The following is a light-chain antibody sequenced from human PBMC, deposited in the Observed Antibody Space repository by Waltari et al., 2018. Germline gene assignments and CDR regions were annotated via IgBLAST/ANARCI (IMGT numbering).Light chain of an antibody. Sequence: EIVMTQSPATLSVSLGERATLSCTASLSVSTDLAWYQQKRGQTPRLLIYRASTRATDIPVRFRGSGSGTEFNLTISSLQSGDVAVYYCQQYNHWPRTFGQGTRVEIK. J-gene: IGKJ1*01. V-gene: IGKV3D-15*01. CDR3: QQYNHWPRT. CDR2: RAS. CDR1: LSVSTD.